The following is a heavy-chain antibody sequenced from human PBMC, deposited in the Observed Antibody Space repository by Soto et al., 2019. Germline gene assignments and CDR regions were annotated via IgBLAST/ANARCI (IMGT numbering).Heavy chain of an antibody. Sequence: ASVKVSCKASGYTFTSYGISWVRQAPGQGLEWMGWISAYNGNTNYAQKLQGRVTMTTDTSTSTAYMELRSLRSDDTAVYYCARFSGSYLYYYYYGMDVWGQGTTVTVSS. CDR1: GYTFTSYG. J-gene: IGHJ6*02. V-gene: IGHV1-18*01. D-gene: IGHD1-26*01. CDR2: ISAYNGNT. CDR3: ARFSGSYLYYYYYGMDV.